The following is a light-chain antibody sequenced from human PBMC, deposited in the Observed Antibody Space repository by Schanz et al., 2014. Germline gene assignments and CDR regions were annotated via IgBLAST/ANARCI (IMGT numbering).Light chain of an antibody. CDR2: EGN. V-gene: IGLV2-23*01. CDR3: CSYAGRSTWV. J-gene: IGLJ3*02. CDR1: SSNVGNYNL. Sequence: QSALTQPASVSGSPGQLITISCTGSSSNVGNYNLVSWFQQHPGKAPKLMIFEGNQRPSGVSNRFSGSKSGNTASLTISGLQAEDEADYYCCSYAGRSTWVFGGGTKLTVL.